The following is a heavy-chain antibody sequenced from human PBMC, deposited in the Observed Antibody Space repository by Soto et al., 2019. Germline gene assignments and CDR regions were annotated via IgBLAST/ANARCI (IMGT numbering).Heavy chain of an antibody. D-gene: IGHD3-22*01. CDR3: AKTWLLLHWFDP. CDR2: ISGSGGST. J-gene: IGHJ5*02. Sequence: SLRLSCAASGFTFSSYAMSWVRQAPGKGLEWVSAISGSGGSTYYADSVKGRFTISRDNSKNTLYLQMNSLRAEDTAVYYCAKTWLLLHWFDPWGQGTLVTVSS. CDR1: GFTFSSYA. V-gene: IGHV3-23*01.